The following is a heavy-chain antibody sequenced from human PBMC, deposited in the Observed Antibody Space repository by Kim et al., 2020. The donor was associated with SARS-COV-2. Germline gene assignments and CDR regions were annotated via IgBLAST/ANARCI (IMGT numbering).Heavy chain of an antibody. CDR2: IIPIFGTA. V-gene: IGHV1-69*13. CDR1: GGTFSSYA. J-gene: IGHJ6*02. D-gene: IGHD2-15*01. CDR3: ARDSEYCSGGSCYDYYYGMDV. Sequence: SVKVSCKASGGTFSSYAISWVRQAPGQGLEWMGGIIPIFGTANYAQKFQGRVTITADESTSTAYMELSSLRSEDTAVYYCARDSEYCSGGSCYDYYYGMDVWGQGNTVTVSS.